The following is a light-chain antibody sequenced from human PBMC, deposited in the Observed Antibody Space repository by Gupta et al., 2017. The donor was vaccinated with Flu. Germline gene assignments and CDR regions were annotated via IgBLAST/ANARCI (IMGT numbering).Light chain of an antibody. CDR2: TNS. CDR1: GSNIGSTS. CDR3: ASWDDTLKGLV. Sequence: QSVLTQPPSASGTPGQRVTISCSGRGSNIGSTSVAWYQHIPGTAPKLLIYTNSERPSGVPDRFSGSKTGTSAFLAISGLQSEDEADYYCASWDDTLKGLVFSGGTKLTVL. J-gene: IGLJ2*01. V-gene: IGLV1-44*01.